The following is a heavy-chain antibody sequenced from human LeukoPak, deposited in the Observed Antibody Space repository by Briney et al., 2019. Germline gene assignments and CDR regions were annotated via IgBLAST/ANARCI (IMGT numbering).Heavy chain of an antibody. CDR1: GGTFSSYA. J-gene: IGHJ5*02. V-gene: IGHV1-69*13. D-gene: IGHD1-26*01. CDR3: ARDRYSGSPDDWFDP. CDR2: IIPIFGTA. Sequence: SVKVSCKASGGTFSSYAISWVRQAPGQGLEWMGGIIPIFGTANYAQKFQGRVTITADESTSTAYMELSSLRSEDTAVYYCARDRYSGSPDDWFDPWGQGTLVTVSS.